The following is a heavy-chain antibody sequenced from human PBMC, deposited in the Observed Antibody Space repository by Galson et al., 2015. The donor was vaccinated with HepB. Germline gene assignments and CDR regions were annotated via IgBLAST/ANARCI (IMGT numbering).Heavy chain of an antibody. J-gene: IGHJ4*02. D-gene: IGHD5-12*01. CDR2: IDWDDDK. CDR3: ARIPKLVSGYDYYFDY. CDR1: GFSLSASGMC. V-gene: IGHV2-70*01. Sequence: PALVKPTQTLTLTCTFSGFSLSASGMCVSWIRQPPGKALEWLALIDWDDDKYYSTSLKTRLTISKDTSKNQVVLTMTNMDPVDTATYYCARIPKLVSGYDYYFDYWGQGTLVTVSS.